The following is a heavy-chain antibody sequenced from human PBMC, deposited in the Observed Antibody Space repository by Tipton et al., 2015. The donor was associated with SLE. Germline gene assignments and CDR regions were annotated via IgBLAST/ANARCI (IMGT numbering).Heavy chain of an antibody. CDR1: GFTFSSYW. V-gene: IGHV3-7*01. J-gene: IGHJ4*02. Sequence: SLRLSCAASGFTFSSYWMSWARQAPGKGLEWVANIKQDGSEKYYVDSVKGRFTISRDNAKNSLYLQMNSLRAEDTAVYYCASGNYEGSFDYWGQGTLVTVSS. CDR2: IKQDGSEK. CDR3: ASGNYEGSFDY. D-gene: IGHD1-7*01.